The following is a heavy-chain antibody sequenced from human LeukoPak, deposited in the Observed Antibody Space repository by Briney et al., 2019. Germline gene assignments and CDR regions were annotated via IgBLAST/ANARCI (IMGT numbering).Heavy chain of an antibody. J-gene: IGHJ5*02. D-gene: IGHD1-26*01. CDR2: INPNSGGT. V-gene: IGHV1-2*02. CDR1: GYTFTGYY. Sequence: WASVKVSCKASGYTFTGYYMHWVRQAPGQGLEWMGWINPNSGGTNYAQKFQGRVTMTRDTSISTAYMELSRLRSDDTAVYYCARKRELLGRNWFDPWGQGTLVTVSS. CDR3: ARKRELLGRNWFDP.